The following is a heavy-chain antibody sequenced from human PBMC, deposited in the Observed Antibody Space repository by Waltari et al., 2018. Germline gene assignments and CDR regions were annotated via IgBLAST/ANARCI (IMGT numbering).Heavy chain of an antibody. Sequence: QVQLQESGPALVRPSETLSLTCVVSDYSIGSGYYWGWIRQAPGKGLEWVANIYHEGNTYYNPSLKPRGAISMDTAENQFSLQLRSVTATDTAMYYCAGLALGYCTSPRCRQNESWGQGILVTVSS. J-gene: IGHJ5*02. CDR3: AGLALGYCTSPRCRQNES. V-gene: IGHV4-38-2*01. CDR1: DYSIGSGYY. CDR2: IYHEGNT. D-gene: IGHD2-2*01.